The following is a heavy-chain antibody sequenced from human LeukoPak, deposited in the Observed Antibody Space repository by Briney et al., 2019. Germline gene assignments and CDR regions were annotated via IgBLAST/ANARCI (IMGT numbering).Heavy chain of an antibody. CDR2: ISAGSSTI. Sequence: GGSLRLSCAASGFTFSTYNMIWVRQAPGKGLECVSYISAGSSTIFYADSVKGRFTISRDNDRDSLYLQMNSLRAEDTAVYYCTRDFRGLSWYFDYWGQGTLVTVSS. CDR3: TRDFRGLSWYFDY. CDR1: GFTFSTYN. V-gene: IGHV3-48*01. D-gene: IGHD3-10*01. J-gene: IGHJ4*02.